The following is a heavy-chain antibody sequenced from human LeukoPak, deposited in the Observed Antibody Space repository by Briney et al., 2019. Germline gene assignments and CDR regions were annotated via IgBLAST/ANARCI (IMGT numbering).Heavy chain of an antibody. CDR1: GGSISSSCCS. CDR3: ARGVYSGSYFSY. Sequence: SETLSLTCTVSGGSISSSCCSWGWIRQPPGKGLEWIGSAHYSGSTYYNPSLKSRVTISVDTSKNQFSLKLSSVTAADTAVYYCARGVYSGSYFSYWGQGTLVTVSS. V-gene: IGHV4-39*07. D-gene: IGHD1-26*01. CDR2: AHYSGST. J-gene: IGHJ4*02.